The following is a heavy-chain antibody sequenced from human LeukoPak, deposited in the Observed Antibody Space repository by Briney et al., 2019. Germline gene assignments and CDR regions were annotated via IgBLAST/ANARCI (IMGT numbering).Heavy chain of an antibody. V-gene: IGHV3-21*01. Sequence: GGSLRLSCAASGFTFSSYSMNWVRQAPGKGLEWVSSISSSSSYIYYADSVKGRFTISRDNAKNSLYLQMNSLRAEDTAVYYCAAYYYGSGIAQNYWGQGTLVTVSS. D-gene: IGHD3-10*01. J-gene: IGHJ4*02. CDR2: ISSSSSYI. CDR1: GFTFSSYS. CDR3: AAYYYGSGIAQNY.